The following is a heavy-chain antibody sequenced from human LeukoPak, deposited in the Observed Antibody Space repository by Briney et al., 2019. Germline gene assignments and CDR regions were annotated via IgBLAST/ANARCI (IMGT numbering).Heavy chain of an antibody. CDR1: GGSISSIIYY. CDR3: ARHSRSVDYGTGSYTWDY. V-gene: IGHV4-39*01. CDR2: IHYSGST. D-gene: IGHD3-10*01. J-gene: IGHJ4*02. Sequence: SETLSLTCTVSGGSISSIIYYWGWIRQPPGKGLEWIGTIHYSGSTYYNLSLKSRVTISVDTSRNQFSLKLSSVTAADTAVYYCARHSRSVDYGTGSYTWDYWGQGTPVTVSS.